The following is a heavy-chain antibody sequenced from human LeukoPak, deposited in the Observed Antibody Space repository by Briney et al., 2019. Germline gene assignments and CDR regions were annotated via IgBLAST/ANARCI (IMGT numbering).Heavy chain of an antibody. CDR1: GFTFDDYA. Sequence: PGGSLRLSCAASGFTFDDYAMSWFRQAPGKGLEWVGLIRGKPYGETTEYAASVQGRFTISRDDSESTTYLQLNSLKTEDTAVYYCTRGSDTIFGVARDGFDSWGQGTLVTISS. J-gene: IGHJ4*02. V-gene: IGHV3-49*03. CDR3: TRGSDTIFGVARDGFDS. CDR2: IRGKPYGETT. D-gene: IGHD3-3*01.